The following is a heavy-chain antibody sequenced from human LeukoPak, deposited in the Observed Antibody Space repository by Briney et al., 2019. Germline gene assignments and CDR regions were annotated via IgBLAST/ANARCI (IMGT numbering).Heavy chain of an antibody. Sequence: ASVKVSCKASGYTFTSYGISWVRQAPGQGLEWMGWISAYNGNTNYAQKLQGRVTMTTDTSTSTAYMELRSLRSDDTAVYYCARVSCSSTRCYFGWGYYYYYMDVWGKGTTVTISS. CDR2: ISAYNGNT. CDR3: ARVSCSSTRCYFGWGYYYYYMDV. V-gene: IGHV1-18*01. D-gene: IGHD2-2*01. J-gene: IGHJ6*03. CDR1: GYTFTSYG.